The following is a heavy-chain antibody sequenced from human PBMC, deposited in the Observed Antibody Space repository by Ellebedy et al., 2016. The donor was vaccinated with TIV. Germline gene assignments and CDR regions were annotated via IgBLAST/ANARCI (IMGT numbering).Heavy chain of an antibody. J-gene: IGHJ5*02. CDR3: AKVPHRQWLERSWFDP. CDR1: GFTFSSYA. CDR2: ISGSGGST. D-gene: IGHD6-19*01. V-gene: IGHV3-23*01. Sequence: GGSLRLXXAASGFTFSSYAMSWVRQAPGKGLEWVSAISGSGGSTYYADSVKGRFTISRDNSKNTLYLQMNSLRAEDTAVYYCAKVPHRQWLERSWFDPWGQGTLVTVSS.